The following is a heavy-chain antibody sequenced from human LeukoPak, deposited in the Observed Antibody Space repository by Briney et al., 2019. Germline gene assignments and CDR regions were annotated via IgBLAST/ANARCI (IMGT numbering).Heavy chain of an antibody. J-gene: IGHJ3*02. V-gene: IGHV3-30*02. CDR3: ARNSVGFYYADVFDM. CDR2: IHYDGSEK. D-gene: IGHD5-12*01. CDR1: GFSLINCD. Sequence: HAGGSLRLSCAPSGFSLINCDMHWVRQTPGKGLEWVAFIHYDGSEKYYADFLKGRFTISRDNSKNTLYLQMNSLRGEDTAVYYCARNSVGFYYADVFDMWGQGTMVTVSS.